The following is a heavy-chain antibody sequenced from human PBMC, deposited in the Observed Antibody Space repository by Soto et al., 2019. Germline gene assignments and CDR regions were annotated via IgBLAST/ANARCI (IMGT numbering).Heavy chain of an antibody. D-gene: IGHD1-7*01. Sequence: GASVKVSCKASGGTFSSYAISWVRQAPGQGLEWMGGIIPIFGTANYAQKFQGRVTITADESTSTAYMELSSLRSEDTAVYYCARDVPPNSFTNGGQGPLVPVSS. CDR3: ARDVPPNSFTN. CDR1: GGTFSSYA. J-gene: IGHJ4*02. V-gene: IGHV1-69*13. CDR2: IIPIFGTA.